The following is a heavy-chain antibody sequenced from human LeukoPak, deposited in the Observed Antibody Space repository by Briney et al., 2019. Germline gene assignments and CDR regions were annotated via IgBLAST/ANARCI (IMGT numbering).Heavy chain of an antibody. J-gene: IGHJ4*02. CDR3: ARGVYIAAAQYGY. Sequence: SQTLSLTCTVSGGSISSHYWSWIRQPPGKGLEWIGYIYYSGTTNYNPSLKSRVTISVDTSKNQFSLKLSSVTAADTAVYYCARGVYIAAAQYGYWGQGTLVTVSS. D-gene: IGHD6-13*01. CDR1: GGSISSHY. V-gene: IGHV4-59*11. CDR2: IYYSGTT.